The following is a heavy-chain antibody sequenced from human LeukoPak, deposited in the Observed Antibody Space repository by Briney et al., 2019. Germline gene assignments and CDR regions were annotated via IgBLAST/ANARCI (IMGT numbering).Heavy chain of an antibody. J-gene: IGHJ4*02. Sequence: GGSLGLSCAASGFTFSSYAVHWVRQAPGKGLEWVSSISSSSSYIYYADSVKGRFTISRDNAKNSLCLQMNSLRAEDTAVYYCAREPWGDYYFDYWGQGTLVTVSS. CDR2: ISSSSSYI. CDR1: GFTFSSYA. V-gene: IGHV3-21*01. CDR3: AREPWGDYYFDY. D-gene: IGHD2-21*02.